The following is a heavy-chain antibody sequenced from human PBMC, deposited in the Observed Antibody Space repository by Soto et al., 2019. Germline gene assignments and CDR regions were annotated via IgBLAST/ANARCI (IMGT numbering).Heavy chain of an antibody. D-gene: IGHD6-6*01. CDR3: AKDYSPSRSGSSSSPLDY. V-gene: IGHV3-30*18. Sequence: GGSLRLSCAASGFTFSNYGMHWVRQAPGKGLEWVAVISYDGSNKYCGDSVKGRFTISRDNSENTLHLQMNSLRAEDTAVYYCAKDYSPSRSGSSSSPLDYWGQGTLVTVSS. CDR2: ISYDGSNK. J-gene: IGHJ4*02. CDR1: GFTFSNYG.